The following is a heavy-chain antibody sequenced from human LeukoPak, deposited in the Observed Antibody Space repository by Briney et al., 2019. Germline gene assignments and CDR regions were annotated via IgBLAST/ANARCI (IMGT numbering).Heavy chain of an antibody. CDR2: INSDGSST. J-gene: IGHJ5*02. D-gene: IGHD1-26*01. CDR1: GFTFSSYW. V-gene: IGHV3-74*01. Sequence: PGGSLRLSCAASGFTFSSYWMHWVRQASGKGLVWVSRINSDGSSTSYADSVKGRFTISRDNAKNTLYLQMNSLRAEDTAVYYCARGGAFPRFDPWGQGTLVTVSS. CDR3: ARGGAFPRFDP.